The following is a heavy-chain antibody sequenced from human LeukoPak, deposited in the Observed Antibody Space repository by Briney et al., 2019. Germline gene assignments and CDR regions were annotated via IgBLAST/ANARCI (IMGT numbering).Heavy chain of an antibody. Sequence: GGSLRLSCAASGFTFSSYWMHWVRQAPGKGLVWVSRINSDGSSTSYAASVKGRFTISRDNAKNTLYLQMNSLRAEDTAVYYCAREGGYDILTGYSPPYDYWGQGTLVTVSS. D-gene: IGHD3-9*01. CDR1: GFTFSSYW. CDR3: AREGGYDILTGYSPPYDY. V-gene: IGHV3-74*01. J-gene: IGHJ4*02. CDR2: INSDGSST.